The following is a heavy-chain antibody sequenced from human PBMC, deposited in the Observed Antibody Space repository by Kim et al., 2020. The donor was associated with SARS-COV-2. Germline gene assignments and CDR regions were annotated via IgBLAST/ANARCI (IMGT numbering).Heavy chain of an antibody. V-gene: IGHV3-48*02. CDR1: GFTFSSSS. Sequence: GGSLRLSCAASGFTFSSSSMHWVRQAPGKGLEWVSYISSSISTINYADSVKGRFTISRDNAKNSLYLQMNSLRDDDTGLYYCVRGLRSTLDSRWGQGTLVTVSS. CDR2: ISSSISTI. J-gene: IGHJ4*02. CDR3: VRGLRSTLDSR. D-gene: IGHD5-12*01.